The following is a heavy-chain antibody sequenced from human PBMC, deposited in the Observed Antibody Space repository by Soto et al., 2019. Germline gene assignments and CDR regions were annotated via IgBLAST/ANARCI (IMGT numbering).Heavy chain of an antibody. Sequence: TLSLTCTVSGGSMSSYYWSWIRQPAGKRLEWIGRIHSSGSTNYNPSLKSRVTMSVDTSNNQFSLKLTSVTAADSAVYFCARVKTVDYYGMGVWGQGTTVTVSS. J-gene: IGHJ6*02. CDR3: ARVKTVDYYGMGV. V-gene: IGHV4-4*07. CDR2: IHSSGST. CDR1: GGSMSSYY. D-gene: IGHD1-1*01.